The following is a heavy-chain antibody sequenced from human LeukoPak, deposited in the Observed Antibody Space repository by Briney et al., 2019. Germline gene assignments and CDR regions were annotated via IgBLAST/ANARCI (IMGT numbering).Heavy chain of an antibody. CDR2: ISAYNGNT. CDR3: ASMRSYYGDY. J-gene: IGHJ4*02. V-gene: IGHV1-18*01. D-gene: IGHD1-26*01. Sequence: EASVKVSCKASGYTFTSYGISWVRHAPGQGLEWMGWISAYNGNTNYAQKLQGRVTMTTDTSTSTAYMELRSLRSDDTAVYYCASMRSYYGDYWGQGTLVTVSS. CDR1: GYTFTSYG.